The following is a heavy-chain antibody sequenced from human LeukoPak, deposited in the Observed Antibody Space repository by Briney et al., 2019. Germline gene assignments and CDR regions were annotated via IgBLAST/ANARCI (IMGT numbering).Heavy chain of an antibody. CDR2: ISGSVGST. CDR1: GFTFSSYA. D-gene: IGHD2-2*03. CDR3: AKVLDIVVVPAAPFDP. Sequence: GGSLRLSCAVSGFTFSSYAMSWVRQAPGRGLEWVSAISGSVGSTYYADSVKGRFTISRDNSKNTLYLQMNSLGAEDTAVYYCAKVLDIVVVPAAPFDPWGQGPLVTLSS. V-gene: IGHV3-23*01. J-gene: IGHJ5*02.